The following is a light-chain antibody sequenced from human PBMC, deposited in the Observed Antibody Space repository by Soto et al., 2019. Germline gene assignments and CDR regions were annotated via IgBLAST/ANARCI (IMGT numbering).Light chain of an antibody. CDR3: QQLWTYPLT. CDR2: AAS. Sequence: DTQLNQSPSFLSASVGDRVTITCRASQDVSRSVGWYQQKPGKAPKLLISAASTLHSGVPSRFSGSGSGTDFTLTISSLQPEDFATYYCQQLWTYPLTFGGGTKVEI. V-gene: IGKV1-9*01. J-gene: IGKJ4*01. CDR1: QDVSRS.